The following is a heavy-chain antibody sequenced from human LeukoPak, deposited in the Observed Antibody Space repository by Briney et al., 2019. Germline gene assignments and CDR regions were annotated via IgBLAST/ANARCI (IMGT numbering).Heavy chain of an antibody. Sequence: SVRVSCKASGGTFSSYAISWVRQAPGQGLEWMGRIIPIFGTANYAQKFQGRVTITTDESTSTAYMELSSLRSEDTAVYYCARDRFGVLDAFDIWGQGTMVTVSS. CDR3: ARDRFGVLDAFDI. D-gene: IGHD2-8*01. CDR2: IIPIFGTA. CDR1: GGTFSSYA. J-gene: IGHJ3*02. V-gene: IGHV1-69*05.